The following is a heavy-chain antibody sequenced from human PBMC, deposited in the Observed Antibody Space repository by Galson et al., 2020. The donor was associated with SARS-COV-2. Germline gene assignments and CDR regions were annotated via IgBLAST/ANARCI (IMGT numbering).Heavy chain of an antibody. CDR3: ANRLKHSTRVTRSIDYFDY. J-gene: IGHJ4*02. V-gene: IGHV2-5*01. CDR1: VFPRTTSGVG. Sequence: SGPTLAKLTHPLTLPRTFPVFPRTTSGVGVAWIRQPPGKALEWHALLYPHDDKRHCPSLKRRPTIPTDTSKKQVGLTMTNMDPVDTAIYYCANRLKHSTRVTRSIDYFDYWGQGTLVTVSS. CDR2: LYPHDDK. D-gene: IGHD4-17*01.